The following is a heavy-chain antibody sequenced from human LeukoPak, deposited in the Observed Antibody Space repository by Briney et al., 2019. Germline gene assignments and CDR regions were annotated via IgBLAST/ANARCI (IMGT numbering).Heavy chain of an antibody. CDR3: AKVLRGGNNWNYPY. J-gene: IGHJ4*02. CDR1: GFTFSSYS. CDR2: ISSSSSYI. D-gene: IGHD1-7*01. Sequence: GGSLRLSCAASGFTFSSYSMNWVRQAPGKGLEWVSSISSSSSYIYYADSVKGRFTISRDNSKNTLYLQMNSLRAEDTAVYYCAKVLRGGNNWNYPYWGQGTLVTVSS. V-gene: IGHV3-21*04.